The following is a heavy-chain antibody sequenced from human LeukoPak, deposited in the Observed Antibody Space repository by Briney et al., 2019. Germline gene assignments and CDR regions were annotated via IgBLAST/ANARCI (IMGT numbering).Heavy chain of an antibody. CDR2: IYHSGST. Sequence: SETLSLTCTVSGGSISSGGYYWSWIRQPPGKGLEWIGYIYHSGSTYYNPSLKSRVTISVDRSKNQFSLKLSSVTAADTAVYYCASAVTRAYNWFDPWGQGTLVTVSS. CDR1: GGSISSGGYY. CDR3: ASAVTRAYNWFDP. V-gene: IGHV4-30-2*01. J-gene: IGHJ5*02.